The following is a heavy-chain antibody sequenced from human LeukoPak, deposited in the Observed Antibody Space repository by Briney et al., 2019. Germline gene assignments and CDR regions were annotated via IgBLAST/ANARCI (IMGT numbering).Heavy chain of an antibody. V-gene: IGHV3-48*04. CDR2: ISSSSSTI. CDR3: ARDFDWLPQGYDY. J-gene: IGHJ4*02. Sequence: GGSLRLSCAASGFTFSSYSMNWVRQAPGKGLEWVSYISSSSSTIYYADSVKGRFTISRDNAKNSLYLQMNSLRAEDTAVYYCARDFDWLPQGYDYWGQGTLVTVSP. CDR1: GFTFSSYS. D-gene: IGHD3-9*01.